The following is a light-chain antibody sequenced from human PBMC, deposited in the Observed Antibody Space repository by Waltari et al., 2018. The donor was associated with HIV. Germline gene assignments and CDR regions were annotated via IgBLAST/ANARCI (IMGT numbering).Light chain of an antibody. CDR2: GAA. Sequence: EVVLTQSPATLSLSPGETATLSRRASQRVDSTFLSWYQQKPGQAPRLLIYGAATRVSGIPPRFSGRGSGTDFTLTISSLYPEDFAVYYCQQDYNLPGTFGQGTRVEIK. CDR1: QRVDSTF. V-gene: IGKV3D-7*01. CDR3: QQDYNLPGT. J-gene: IGKJ1*01.